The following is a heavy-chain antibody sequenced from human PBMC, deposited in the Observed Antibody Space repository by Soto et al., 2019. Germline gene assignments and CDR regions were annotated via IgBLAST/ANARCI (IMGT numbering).Heavy chain of an antibody. CDR1: GGFVSSGSYY. CDR3: ARVERGTATTVVDAFDI. D-gene: IGHD1-1*01. V-gene: IGHV4-34*01. Sequence: QVQLQQWGAGLLKPSETLSLTCAVYGGFVSSGSYYWSWIRQPPGKGLEWIGEMSHSGGTHFNPSLKIRVPISVDASQTQFSLKMSSVTAADTALYYCARVERGTATTVVDAFDIWGPGTMVTVSS. CDR2: MSHSGGT. J-gene: IGHJ3*02.